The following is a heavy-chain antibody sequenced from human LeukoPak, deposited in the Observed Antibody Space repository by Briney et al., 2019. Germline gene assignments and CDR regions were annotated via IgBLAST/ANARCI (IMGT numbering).Heavy chain of an antibody. J-gene: IGHJ4*02. CDR2: IYSGGST. D-gene: IGHD7-27*01. V-gene: IGHV3-66*01. Sequence: GGSLRLSCAASGFTVSSNYMSWVRQAPGKGLEWVSVIYSGGSTYYADSVKGRFTISRDNSKNTLYLQMNSLRAEDTAVYYCARGQWGLDFDYWGQGTPVTVSS. CDR3: ARGQWGLDFDY. CDR1: GFTVSSNY.